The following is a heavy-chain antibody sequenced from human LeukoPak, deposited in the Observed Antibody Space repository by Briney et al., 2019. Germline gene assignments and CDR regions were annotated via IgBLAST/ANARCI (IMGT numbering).Heavy chain of an antibody. CDR1: GFTFSSYG. J-gene: IGHJ4*02. D-gene: IGHD1-26*01. CDR3: AKDQTWAPFDY. CDR2: IWYDGSNK. Sequence: GGSLRLSCAASGFTFSSYGMHWVRQAPGKGLEWVAVIWYDGSNKYYADSVKGRFTISRDNSKNTLYLQMNSLRAEDTAVYYCAKDQTWAPFDYWGQGTLVTVSS. V-gene: IGHV3-33*06.